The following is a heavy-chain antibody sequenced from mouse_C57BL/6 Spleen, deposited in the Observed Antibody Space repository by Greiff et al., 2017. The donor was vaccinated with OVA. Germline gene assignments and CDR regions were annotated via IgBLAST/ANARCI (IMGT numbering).Heavy chain of an antibody. D-gene: IGHD2-1*01. CDR3: ARREIYYVNYDWFAY. CDR2: IHPNSGST. Sequence: QVQLQQPGAELVKPGASVKLSCKASGYTFTSYWMHWVKQRPGQGLEWIGMIHPNSGSTNYNEKFKSKATLTVDKSSSTAYMQLSSLTSEDSAVYYCARREIYYVNYDWFAYWGQGTLVTVSA. V-gene: IGHV1-64*01. J-gene: IGHJ3*01. CDR1: GYTFTSYW.